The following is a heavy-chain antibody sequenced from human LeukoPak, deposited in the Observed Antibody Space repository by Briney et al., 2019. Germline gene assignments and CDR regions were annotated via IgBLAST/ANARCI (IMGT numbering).Heavy chain of an antibody. CDR1: GFTVSSKY. D-gene: IGHD3-10*01. J-gene: IGHJ6*02. CDR2: LYSGETT. CDR3: ARLGSYYDMDV. V-gene: IGHV3-53*01. Sequence: GGSLRLSCAASGFTVSSKYMSWVRQAPGKGLGWVSLLYSGETTYYADSVKGRFTISRDNSKNTLYLQMNSLRAEDTAVYYCARLGSYYDMDVWGPGTTVTVSS.